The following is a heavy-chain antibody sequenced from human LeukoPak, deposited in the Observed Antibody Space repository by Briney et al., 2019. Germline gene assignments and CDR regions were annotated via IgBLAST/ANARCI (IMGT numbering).Heavy chain of an antibody. CDR2: IYYSGST. V-gene: IGHV4-39*07. CDR3: ARDRGLRLGELSCNWFDP. D-gene: IGHD3-16*02. J-gene: IGHJ5*02. Sequence: SETLSLTCTVSGGSISSSSYYWGWIRQPPGKGLEWIGSIYYSGSTYYNPSLKSRVTISVDTSKNQFSLKLSSVTAADTAVYYCARDRGLRLGELSCNWFDPWGQGTLVTVSS. CDR1: GGSISSSSYY.